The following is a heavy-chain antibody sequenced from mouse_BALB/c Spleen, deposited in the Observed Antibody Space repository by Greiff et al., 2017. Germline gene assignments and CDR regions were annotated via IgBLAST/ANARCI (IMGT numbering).Heavy chain of an antibody. CDR3: ARDIYDGYYNYFDD. Sequence: VQLQESAAELARPGASVKMSCKASGYTFTSYTMHWVKQRPGQGLEWIGYINPSSGYTEYNQKFKDKTTLTADKSSSTAYMQLSSLTSEDSAVYYCARDIYDGYYNYFDDWGQGTSLTVSS. V-gene: IGHV1-4*02. CDR2: INPSSGYT. J-gene: IGHJ2*02. D-gene: IGHD2-3*01. CDR1: GYTFTSYT.